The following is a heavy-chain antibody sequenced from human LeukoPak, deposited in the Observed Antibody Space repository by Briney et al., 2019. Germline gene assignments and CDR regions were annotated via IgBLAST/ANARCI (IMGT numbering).Heavy chain of an antibody. Sequence: ASVKVSCKASGYTLTSYGISWVRQAPGQGLEWMGWISAYNGNTNYAQKFQGRATMTTDTSTSTAYMELRSLRSDDTAVYYCAREEYSGSSYYFDYWGQGTLVTVSS. CDR3: AREEYSGSSYYFDY. V-gene: IGHV1-18*01. CDR1: GYTLTSYG. J-gene: IGHJ4*02. CDR2: ISAYNGNT. D-gene: IGHD1-26*01.